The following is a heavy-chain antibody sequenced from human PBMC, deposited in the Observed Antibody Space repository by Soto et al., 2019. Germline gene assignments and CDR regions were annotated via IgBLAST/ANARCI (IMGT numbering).Heavy chain of an antibody. CDR3: ARGRLVVPAATQFDY. CDR1: GGTLSSHA. J-gene: IGHJ4*02. Sequence: ASVKVSCKASGGTLSSHAISWVRQAPGQGLEWMGWISAYNGNTNYAQKLQGRVTMTTDTSTSTAYMELRSLRSDDTAVYYCARGRLVVPAATQFDYWGQGTLVTVSS. V-gene: IGHV1-18*01. CDR2: ISAYNGNT. D-gene: IGHD2-15*01.